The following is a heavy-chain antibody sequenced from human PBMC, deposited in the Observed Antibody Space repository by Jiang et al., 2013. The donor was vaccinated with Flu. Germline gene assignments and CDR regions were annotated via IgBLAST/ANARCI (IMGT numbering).Heavy chain of an antibody. D-gene: IGHD1-26*01. CDR3: ARSIVGASERDLPSIYFDY. CDR1: GFSLSTSWNV. Sequence: FSGFSLSTSWNVCELDPSAPREGPWSGLHSLIGDDDKYYSTSLKTRLTISKDTSKNQVVLTMTNMDPVDTATYYCARSIVGASERDLPSIYFDYWGQGTLVTVSS. V-gene: IGHV2-70*01. CDR2: LIGDDDK. J-gene: IGHJ4*02.